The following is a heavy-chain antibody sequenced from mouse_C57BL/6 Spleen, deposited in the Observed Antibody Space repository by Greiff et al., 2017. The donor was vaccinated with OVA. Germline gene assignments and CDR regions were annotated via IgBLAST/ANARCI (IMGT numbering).Heavy chain of an antibody. CDR3: ARSMYGYYFFAY. D-gene: IGHD2-3*01. CDR1: GYAFTNYL. CDR2: INPGSGGT. V-gene: IGHV1-54*01. J-gene: IGHJ3*01. Sequence: VQLQQSGAELVRPGTSVKVSCKASGYAFTNYLIEWVKQRPGQGLEWIGVINPGSGGTNYNEKFKGKVTLTADKSSSTAYMQLSSLTSEDSAVYFCARSMYGYYFFAYWGQGTLVTVSA.